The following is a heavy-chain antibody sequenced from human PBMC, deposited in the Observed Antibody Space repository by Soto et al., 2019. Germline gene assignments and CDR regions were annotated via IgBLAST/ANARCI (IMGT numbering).Heavy chain of an antibody. J-gene: IGHJ4*02. CDR1: GFIFDNYA. CDR3: AKDAKGASAPYFFDG. V-gene: IGHV3-23*01. Sequence: EVQLLDSGGGLVQPGGSLRLSCAASGFIFDNYAMSWVRQAPGKGLEWVSALSGSGATTHYADSVKDRFTISRDNSKNMVYLHLYNLRADDTAVYFCAKDAKGASAPYFFDGWGQGTLVTVSS. D-gene: IGHD1-26*01. CDR2: LSGSGATT.